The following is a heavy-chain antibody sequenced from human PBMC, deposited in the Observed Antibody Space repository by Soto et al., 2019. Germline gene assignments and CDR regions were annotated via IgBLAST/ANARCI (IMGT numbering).Heavy chain of an antibody. V-gene: IGHV3-21*01. D-gene: IGHD2-15*01. CDR2: ISSSSSYI. CDR1: GFTFSSYS. CDR3: AREFGDASGGSCYLCDSYYYYGMDV. Sequence: EVQLVESGGGLVKPGGSLRLSCAASGFTFSSYSMNWVRQAPGKGLEWVSSISSSSSYIYYADSVKGRFTISRDNAKNPLYLQMNRLRAEEAAVYYCAREFGDASGGSCYLCDSYYYYGMDVWGQGTTVIVSS. J-gene: IGHJ6*02.